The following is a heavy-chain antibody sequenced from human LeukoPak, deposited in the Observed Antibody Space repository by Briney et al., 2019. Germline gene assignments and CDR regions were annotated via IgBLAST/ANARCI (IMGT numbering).Heavy chain of an antibody. J-gene: IGHJ4*01. Sequence: GGSLRLSCVGSGFILSDYWMHWVRQTPGKGLMWVSRITSDGSTTWYADSVKGRFTVSRDNAKNTLSLEMNSLRDEDTAVYYCAGDYIWGRLFWGQGTLVTVSS. V-gene: IGHV3-74*01. CDR3: AGDYIWGRLF. CDR1: GFILSDYW. D-gene: IGHD3-16*01. CDR2: ITSDGSTT.